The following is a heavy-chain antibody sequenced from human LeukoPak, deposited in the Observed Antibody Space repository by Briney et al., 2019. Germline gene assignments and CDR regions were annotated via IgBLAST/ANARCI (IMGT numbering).Heavy chain of an antibody. Sequence: ASVKVSCKASGGTFSSYAISWVRQAPGQGLEWMGGIIPIFGTANYAQKFQGRVTITADESTSTAYMELSSLRSEDTAVYYCARAPRYYYDSSGYPMSFWFDPWGQGTLVTVSS. CDR1: GGTFSSYA. J-gene: IGHJ5*02. CDR3: ARAPRYYYDSSGYPMSFWFDP. D-gene: IGHD3-22*01. CDR2: IIPIFGTA. V-gene: IGHV1-69*01.